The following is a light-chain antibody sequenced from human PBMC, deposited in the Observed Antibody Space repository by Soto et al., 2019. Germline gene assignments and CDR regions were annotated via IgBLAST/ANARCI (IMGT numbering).Light chain of an antibody. Sequence: IVLTQSSGTLSLSPGERDTLSCRASQSVSSSYLGWYQQKPGQAPRLLIYGASSRATGIPDKFSGSGSGTDFTLTISRLEPEDFAVYYCQQYGSSRTFGQGTKVDI. J-gene: IGKJ1*01. CDR1: QSVSSSY. V-gene: IGKV3-20*01. CDR2: GAS. CDR3: QQYGSSRT.